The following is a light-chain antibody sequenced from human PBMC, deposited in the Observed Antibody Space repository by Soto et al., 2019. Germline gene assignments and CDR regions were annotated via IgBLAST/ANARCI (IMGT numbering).Light chain of an antibody. CDR1: QTISSW. CDR3: QHYNSYSEA. J-gene: IGKJ1*01. CDR2: KAS. Sequence: DIQLTQSPATLSGSVGDRVTITCRASQTISSWFAWYQQKPGKAPKLLIYKASTLKSGVPSRFSGSGSGTEFTLTTSSLQPDDFATYYCQHYNSYSEAFGQGTKV. V-gene: IGKV1-5*03.